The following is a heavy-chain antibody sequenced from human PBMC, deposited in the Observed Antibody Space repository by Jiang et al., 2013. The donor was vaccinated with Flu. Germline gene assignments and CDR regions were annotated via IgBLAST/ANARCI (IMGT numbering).Heavy chain of an antibody. CDR1: GFNLYESA. J-gene: IGHJ4*02. CDR2: ISWNSDTI. D-gene: IGHD6-19*01. Sequence: VQLVESGGAFVQPGRSLKLSCAASGFNLYESAMHWVRQTPGKGLEWVAGISWNSDTIRYADSVKGRFIISRDNAKNSLYLQMNSLKSEDTALYYCAKDMGEVAGSILASWGQGTRVTVSS. V-gene: IGHV3-9*01. CDR3: AKDMGEVAGSILAS.